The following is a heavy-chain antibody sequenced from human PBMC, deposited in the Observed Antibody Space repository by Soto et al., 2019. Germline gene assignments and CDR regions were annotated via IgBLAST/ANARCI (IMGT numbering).Heavy chain of an antibody. Sequence: QVQLVQSGAEVKKPGSSVKVSCKASGGTFSSYAISWVRQAPGQGLEWMGGIIPISGTANYAQKFQGRVTITADESTSTADMGLSSLRSEDTAVYYCARSQGSSTSLEIYYYYYYGMDVWGQGTTVTVSS. J-gene: IGHJ6*02. D-gene: IGHD2-2*01. V-gene: IGHV1-69*01. CDR2: IIPISGTA. CDR3: ARSQGSSTSLEIYYYYYYGMDV. CDR1: GGTFSSYA.